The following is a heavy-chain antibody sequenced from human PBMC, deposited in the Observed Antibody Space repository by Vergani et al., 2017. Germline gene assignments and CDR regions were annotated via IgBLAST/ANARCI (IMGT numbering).Heavy chain of an antibody. J-gene: IGHJ3*02. Sequence: QVQLEESGPGLVKPSETLSLTCTVSGGSFNTYYWSWIRQPPGKGLEWIGYIYYSGSTNYNPSLKSRVTISVDTSKNKFSLKLSSVTAADTAVYYCARNPYCGGDCYSDAFDIWGQGTMVTVSS. CDR2: IYYSGST. V-gene: IGHV4-59*01. CDR3: ARNPYCGGDCYSDAFDI. D-gene: IGHD2-21*02. CDR1: GGSFNTYY.